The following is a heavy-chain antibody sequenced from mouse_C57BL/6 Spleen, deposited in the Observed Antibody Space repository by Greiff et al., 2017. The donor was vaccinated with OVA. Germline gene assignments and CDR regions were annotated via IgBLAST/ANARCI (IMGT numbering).Heavy chain of an antibody. D-gene: IGHD2-3*01. V-gene: IGHV1-82*01. CDR1: GYAFSSSW. CDR2: IYPGDGDT. CDR3: ARWGDGFPYYFDY. Sequence: VQLKQSGPELVKPGASVKISCKASGYAFSSSWMNWVKQRPGKGLEWIGRIYPGDGDTNYNGKFKGKATLTADKSSSTAYMQLSSLTSEDSAVYFCARWGDGFPYYFDYWGQGTTLTVSS. J-gene: IGHJ2*01.